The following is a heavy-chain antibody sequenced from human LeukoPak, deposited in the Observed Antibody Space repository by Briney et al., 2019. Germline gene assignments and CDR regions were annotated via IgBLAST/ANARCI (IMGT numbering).Heavy chain of an antibody. CDR2: INWNGGST. V-gene: IGHV3-20*04. D-gene: IGHD1-26*01. J-gene: IGHJ4*02. CDR1: GFTFDDYG. CDR3: ARGRSGSYQEGFDY. Sequence: GGSLRLSCAASGFTFDDYGMSWGRQAPGKGLEWVSGINWNGGSTGYADSVKGRFTISRDNAKNSLYLQMNSLRAEDTALYYCARGRSGSYQEGFDYWGQGTLVTVSS.